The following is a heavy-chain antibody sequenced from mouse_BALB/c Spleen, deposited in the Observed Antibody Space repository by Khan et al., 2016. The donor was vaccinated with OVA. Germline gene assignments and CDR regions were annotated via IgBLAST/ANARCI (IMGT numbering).Heavy chain of an antibody. CDR1: GFSLSNYG. CDR3: ARSYDYCVGGFAY. D-gene: IGHD2-4*01. Sequence: QVQLKESGPGLVAPSQSLSITCTVSGFSLSNYGVHWVRQPPGKGLEWLGVIWTGGITNYNSALMSRLSISKDNSKSQVYLKMNRLQTDDTAIYYCARSYDYCVGGFAYWGQGTLVTGSA. J-gene: IGHJ3*01. V-gene: IGHV2-9*02. CDR2: IWTGGIT.